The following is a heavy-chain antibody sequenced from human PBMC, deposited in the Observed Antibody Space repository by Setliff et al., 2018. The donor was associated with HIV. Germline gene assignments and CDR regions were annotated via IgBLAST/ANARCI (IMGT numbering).Heavy chain of an antibody. J-gene: IGHJ4*02. CDR1: GFTFTNRY. V-gene: IGHV3-7*03. CDR3: ARSAETAFDY. CDR2: INEGGSDQ. Sequence: GGSLRLSCAASGFTFTNRYMSWVRQAPGKGLEWVANINEGGSDQYYVDSVKGRFTISRDNAKNSLYLQMNSLRAEDTAIYYCARSAETAFDYWGQGTLVTVSS.